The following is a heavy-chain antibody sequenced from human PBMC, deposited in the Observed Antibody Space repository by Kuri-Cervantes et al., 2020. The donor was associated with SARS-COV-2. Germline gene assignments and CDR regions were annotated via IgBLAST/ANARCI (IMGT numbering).Heavy chain of an antibody. CDR3: AKGIVGATDSDY. CDR2: INPDGSYT. CDR1: GFTFSGHW. V-gene: IGHV3-74*01. J-gene: IGHJ4*02. Sequence: GGSLRLSCAASGFTFSGHWIHWVRQAPGKGLVWVSRINPDGSYTNNADSVKGRFTLSRDNAKNMLFLQMNSLRAEDTAVYYCAKGIVGATDSDYWGQGTQVTVSS. D-gene: IGHD1-26*01.